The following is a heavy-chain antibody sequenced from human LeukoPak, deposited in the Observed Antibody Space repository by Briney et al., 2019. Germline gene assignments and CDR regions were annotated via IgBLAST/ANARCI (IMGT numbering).Heavy chain of an antibody. CDR1: GYTFTSYD. CDR3: ARGYCSSTSCYPYYYYYYGMDV. Sequence: ASVKVSCKASGYTFTSYDINWVRQATGQGLEWMGWMNPNSGNTGYAQKFQGRVTMTRNTSISTAYMELSSLRSEDTAVYYCARGYCSSTSCYPYYYYYYGMDVWGQGTTVTVSS. J-gene: IGHJ6*02. V-gene: IGHV1-8*01. CDR2: MNPNSGNT. D-gene: IGHD2-2*01.